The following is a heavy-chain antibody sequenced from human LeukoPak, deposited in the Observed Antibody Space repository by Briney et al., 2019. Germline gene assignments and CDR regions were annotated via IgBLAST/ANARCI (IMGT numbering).Heavy chain of an antibody. D-gene: IGHD3-10*01. Sequence: GRSLRLSCAASGFTFDDYAMHWVRQAPGKGLEWVSGISWDSGSEGYADSVQGRFTISRDNAKNSLYLQMNSLRAEDTAVYYCAREVVTMVRGVTYYYYYNGMDVWGQGTTVTVSS. J-gene: IGHJ6*02. CDR1: GFTFDDYA. CDR3: AREVVTMVRGVTYYYYYNGMDV. V-gene: IGHV3-9*01. CDR2: ISWDSGSE.